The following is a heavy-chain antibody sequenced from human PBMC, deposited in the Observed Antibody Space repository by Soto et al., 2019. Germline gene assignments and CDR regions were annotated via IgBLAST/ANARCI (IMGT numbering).Heavy chain of an antibody. CDR3: ARPSYGYLYYYYYGMDV. D-gene: IGHD5-18*01. CDR2: IIPIFGTA. V-gene: IGHV1-69*13. Sequence: SVKVSCKASGGTFSSYAISWVRQAPGQGLEWMGGIIPIFGTANYAQKFQGRVTITADESTSTAYMELSSLRSEDTAVYYCARPSYGYLYYYYYGMDVWGQGTTVTVS. J-gene: IGHJ6*02. CDR1: GGTFSSYA.